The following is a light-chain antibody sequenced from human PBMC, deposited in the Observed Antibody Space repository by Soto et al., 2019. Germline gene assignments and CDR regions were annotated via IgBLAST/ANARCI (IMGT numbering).Light chain of an antibody. V-gene: IGKV1-5*03. CDR2: KAS. CDR3: QDYNSWT. CDR1: QSISTW. Sequence: DIQMTQTPSTLSASVGDRVTITCRASQSISTWLSWYQQKRGKAPKVLIYKASNLQSGVSSKFSGSGSGTEFTLTISSLQPDDFATYYCQDYNSWTFGQGTKVDIK. J-gene: IGKJ1*01.